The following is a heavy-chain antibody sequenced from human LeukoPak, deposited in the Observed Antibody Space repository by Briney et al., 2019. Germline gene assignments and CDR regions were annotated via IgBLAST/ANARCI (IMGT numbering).Heavy chain of an antibody. Sequence: GGSLRLSCAASGFTFDDYAMHWVRQAPGKGLEWVSGISWNSDSIGYADSVKGRFTISRDNAKNSLYLQMNSLRAEDTALYYCAKDPNYYDSSAFDYWGQGTLVTVSS. CDR3: AKDPNYYDSSAFDY. CDR2: ISWNSDSI. J-gene: IGHJ4*02. CDR1: GFTFDDYA. V-gene: IGHV3-9*01. D-gene: IGHD3-22*01.